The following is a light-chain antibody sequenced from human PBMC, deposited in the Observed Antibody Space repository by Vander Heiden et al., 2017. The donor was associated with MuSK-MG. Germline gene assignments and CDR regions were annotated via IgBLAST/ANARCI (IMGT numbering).Light chain of an antibody. CDR2: GAS. CDR1: QSISSY. V-gene: IGKV1D-8*01. Sequence: VIWMIQSPSLLSASTGDRVTISCRKSQSISSYLAWYQQKPGKAPELLIYGASTLESGVPSRFSGSGSGTDFTLTISSLQSEDFATYYCQQYDSYPWTFGQGTKVEIK. J-gene: IGKJ1*01. CDR3: QQYDSYPWT.